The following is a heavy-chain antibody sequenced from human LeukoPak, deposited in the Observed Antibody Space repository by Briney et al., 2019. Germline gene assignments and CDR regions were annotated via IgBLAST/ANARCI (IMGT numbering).Heavy chain of an antibody. CDR2: MNPNSGNT. CDR3: ARGHKDRITIFGVVIREQLNYYYYMDV. V-gene: IGHV1-8*01. Sequence: ASVKVSCKASGYTFTSYDINWVRQATGQGLEWMGWMNPNSGNTGYAQKFQGRVTMTRNTSISTAYMELSSLRSEDTAVYYCARGHKDRITIFGVVIREQLNYYYYMDVWGKGTTVTVSS. CDR1: GYTFTSYD. D-gene: IGHD3-3*01. J-gene: IGHJ6*03.